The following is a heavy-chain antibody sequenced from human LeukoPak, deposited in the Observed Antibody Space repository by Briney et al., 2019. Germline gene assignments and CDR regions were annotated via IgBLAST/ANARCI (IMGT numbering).Heavy chain of an antibody. Sequence: GGSLRLSCAACGFTFSNYNMNWVRQARGRGLEWVSSVSSSSSYIYYADSVKGRFTISRDNAKNSLYLQMNSLRPEDTAVYYCARDSISNGWSLYYFDYWGQGTLVTVSS. V-gene: IGHV3-21*01. CDR2: VSSSSSYI. D-gene: IGHD6-19*01. J-gene: IGHJ4*02. CDR3: ARDSISNGWSLYYFDY. CDR1: GFTFSNYN.